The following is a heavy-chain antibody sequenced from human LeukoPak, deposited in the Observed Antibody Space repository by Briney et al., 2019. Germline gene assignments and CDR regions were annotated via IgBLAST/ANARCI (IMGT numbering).Heavy chain of an antibody. Sequence: AGGSLRLSCAASGFTFSSYWMHWVRQAPGKGLVCVSRITSDGSTTSYADSVRGRFTISRDNAKNTVYLQMSSLRAEDTAVYYCARDLTGAVFDFWGQGTLVTVSS. D-gene: IGHD1-26*01. J-gene: IGHJ4*02. V-gene: IGHV3-74*01. CDR2: ITSDGSTT. CDR1: GFTFSSYW. CDR3: ARDLTGAVFDF.